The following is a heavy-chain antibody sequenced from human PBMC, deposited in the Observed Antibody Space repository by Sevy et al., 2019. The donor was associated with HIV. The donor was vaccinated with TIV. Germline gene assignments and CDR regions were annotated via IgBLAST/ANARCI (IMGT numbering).Heavy chain of an antibody. V-gene: IGHV3-20*04. Sequence: GSLRLSCAASGFTFDDYGMSWVRQAPGKGLEWVSGINWNGGSTGYADSVKGRFTISRDNAKNSLYLQMNSLRAEDTALYYCARWLNYYDSSGYYWGYYFDYWGQGTLVTVSS. CDR1: GFTFDDYG. J-gene: IGHJ4*02. CDR3: ARWLNYYDSSGYYWGYYFDY. CDR2: INWNGGST. D-gene: IGHD3-22*01.